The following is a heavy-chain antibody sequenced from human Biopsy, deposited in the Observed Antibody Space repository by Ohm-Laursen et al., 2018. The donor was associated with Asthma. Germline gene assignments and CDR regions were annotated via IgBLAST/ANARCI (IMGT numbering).Heavy chain of an antibody. CDR2: HDHEEGGT. Sequence: SVKVSCNAPGGTFSNFAISWVRQAPGQGLEWLGGHDHEEGGTVNARRFQGRVTMTEDTSTDTAYMELSSLSSDDTAVYYCASDFPKDYVRYNFQFWGQGTLVTVSS. J-gene: IGHJ4*02. CDR1: GGTFSNFA. V-gene: IGHV1-24*01. CDR3: ASDFPKDYVRYNFQF. D-gene: IGHD4-17*01.